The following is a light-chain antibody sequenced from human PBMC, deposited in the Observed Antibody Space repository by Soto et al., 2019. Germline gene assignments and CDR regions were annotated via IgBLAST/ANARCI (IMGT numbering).Light chain of an antibody. J-gene: IGKJ5*01. CDR2: DAS. CDR1: QSVGSN. Sequence: EIVMTQSPLTLSASPGERAIFSCRASQSVGSNIAWYQQKPGQSPRLLVYDASTRATAIPARFSGSGSGTEFTLTISSLQSEDFPVYYCQQYNNWPGFGQGTRLEIK. V-gene: IGKV3-15*01. CDR3: QQYNNWPG.